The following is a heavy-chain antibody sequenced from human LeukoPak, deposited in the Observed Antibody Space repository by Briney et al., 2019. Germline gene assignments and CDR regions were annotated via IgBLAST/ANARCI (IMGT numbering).Heavy chain of an antibody. J-gene: IGHJ4*02. D-gene: IGHD4-17*01. Sequence: SETLSLTCAVSGVSFNDYYWSGVRQTPGKGLEWIGEINHSGYTNDSPSLKSRVTLSIDTSRKQFSLNLRSVTVADSGIYYCTRMTTGHDYWGQGTLITVSS. V-gene: IGHV4-34*01. CDR3: TRMTTGHDY. CDR2: INHSGYT. CDR1: GVSFNDYY.